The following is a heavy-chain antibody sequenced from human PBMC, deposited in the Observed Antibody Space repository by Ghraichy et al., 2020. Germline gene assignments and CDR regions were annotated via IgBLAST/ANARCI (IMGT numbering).Heavy chain of an antibody. D-gene: IGHD4-17*01. V-gene: IGHV4-59*01. CDR3: ARDPSYGDYEFDY. Sequence: SETLSLTCTVSGGSISSYYWSWIRQPPGKGLEWIGYIYYSGSTNYNPSLKSRVTISVDTSKNQFSLKLSSVTAADTAVYYWARDPSYGDYEFDYWGQGTLVTVSS. CDR1: GGSISSYY. CDR2: IYYSGST. J-gene: IGHJ4*02.